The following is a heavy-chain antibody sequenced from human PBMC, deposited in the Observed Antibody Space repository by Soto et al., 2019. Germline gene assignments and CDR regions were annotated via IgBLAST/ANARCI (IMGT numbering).Heavy chain of an antibody. D-gene: IGHD6-6*01. CDR1: GYTLTELS. Sequence: ASVKVSCKVSGYTLTELSMHWVRQAPGKGLEGMGGFDPEDGETIYAQKFQDRGTMTEDTSSEKAYMELSSLRSEDTPVYYCATDHGGMSCMAARAFIYWGQGTLVTVSS. CDR3: ATDHGGMSCMAARAFIY. V-gene: IGHV1-24*01. J-gene: IGHJ4*02. CDR2: FDPEDGET.